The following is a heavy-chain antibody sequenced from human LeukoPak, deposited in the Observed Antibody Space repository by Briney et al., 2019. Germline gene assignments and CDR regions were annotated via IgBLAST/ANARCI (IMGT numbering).Heavy chain of an antibody. CDR2: ISYDGSNK. J-gene: IGHJ4*02. CDR3: ARDRGSGYDYSFDY. D-gene: IGHD5-12*01. CDR1: GFTFSSYA. Sequence: PGGSLRLSCAASGFTFSSYAMHWVRQAPGKGLEWVAVISYDGSNKYYADSVKGRFTISRDNSKNTLYLQMNSLRAEDTAVYYCARDRGSGYDYSFDYWGQGTLVTVSS. V-gene: IGHV3-30-3*01.